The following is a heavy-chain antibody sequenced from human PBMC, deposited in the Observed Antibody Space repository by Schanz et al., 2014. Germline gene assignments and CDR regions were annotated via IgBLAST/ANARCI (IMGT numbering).Heavy chain of an antibody. CDR1: GYTFVSYS. J-gene: IGHJ4*02. D-gene: IGHD6-6*01. CDR2: ITAYNGDT. V-gene: IGHV1-18*04. Sequence: QVQLVQSGPEVEKPGASVKVSCKASGYTFVSYSMHWVRQAPGQGLEWMGWITAYNGDTNYALKLQGRVTMTTDTSTGTAYMELRSLRSDDTALYYCARDQSPYTNSSDVRYFDYWGQGTLVTVSS. CDR3: ARDQSPYTNSSDVRYFDY.